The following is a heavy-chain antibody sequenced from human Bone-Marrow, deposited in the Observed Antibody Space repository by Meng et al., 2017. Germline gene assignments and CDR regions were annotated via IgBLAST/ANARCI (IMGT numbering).Heavy chain of an antibody. CDR1: GGSFSGYY. J-gene: IGHJ4*02. D-gene: IGHD5-18*01. Sequence: QGQLKQWGAGFLKPSETLSLTCAVYGGSFSGYYWSWIRQPPGKGLEWIGEINHSGSTNYNPSLKSRVTISVDTSKNQFSLKLSSVTAADTAVYYCARGSWLQLWLQDYWGQGTLVTVSS. CDR3: ARGSWLQLWLQDY. CDR2: INHSGST. V-gene: IGHV4-34*01.